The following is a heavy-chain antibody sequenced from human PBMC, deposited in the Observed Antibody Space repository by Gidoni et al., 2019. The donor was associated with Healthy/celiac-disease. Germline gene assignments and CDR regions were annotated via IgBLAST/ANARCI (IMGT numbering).Heavy chain of an antibody. V-gene: IGHV1-2*02. J-gene: IGHJ4*02. CDR1: GYTFTGYY. CDR3: ARAYLRYGTVKGY. CDR2: INPNSGGT. D-gene: IGHD4-17*01. Sequence: QVQLVQSGAEVKKPVASVKVSCKASGYTFTGYYMHWVRQAPGQGLEWMGWINPNSGGTNYAQKFQGRVTMTRDTSISTAYMELSRMRSDDTAVYYCARAYLRYGTVKGYWGQGTLVTVSS.